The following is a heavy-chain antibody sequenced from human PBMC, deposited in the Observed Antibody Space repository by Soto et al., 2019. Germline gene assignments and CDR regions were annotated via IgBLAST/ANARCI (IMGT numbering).Heavy chain of an antibody. Sequence: QVQLQESGPGLVKPSQTLSLTCTVSGGSISRGGYYWSWIRQHPGKGLEWIGYIYYSGSTYYNPSRKSRVTISVDTSKNQFSLKLSSVTAADTAVYYCARGGSSWYGPFDYWGQGTLVTVSS. CDR3: ARGGSSWYGPFDY. D-gene: IGHD6-13*01. CDR1: GGSISRGGYY. CDR2: IYYSGST. J-gene: IGHJ4*02. V-gene: IGHV4-31*03.